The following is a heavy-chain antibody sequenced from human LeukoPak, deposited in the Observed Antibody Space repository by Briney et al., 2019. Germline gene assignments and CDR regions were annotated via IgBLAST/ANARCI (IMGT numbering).Heavy chain of an antibody. V-gene: IGHV1-24*01. J-gene: IGHJ4*02. CDR1: GYTLTELS. Sequence: ASVKVSCKVSGYTLTELSMHWVRQAPGKGLEWMGGFDPEDGETIYAQKFQGRVTMTRNTSISTAYMELSSLRSEDTAVYYCARWGRVGATNFDYWGQGTLVTVSS. D-gene: IGHD1-26*01. CDR3: ARWGRVGATNFDY. CDR2: FDPEDGET.